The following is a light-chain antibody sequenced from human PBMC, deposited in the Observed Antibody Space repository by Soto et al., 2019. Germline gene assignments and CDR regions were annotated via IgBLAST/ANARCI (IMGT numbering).Light chain of an antibody. V-gene: IGKV1-12*01. CDR2: AAF. CDR1: EDINSR. Sequence: DIQMTQSPSSVSSSVGDRVTISCRSSEDINSRLAWYHQKPGNAPKLLIYAAFILQSGVPSRFSGYGSGTDFTLSISSLQPEDFATYYCQQADSVPITFGQGTRMEIK. CDR3: QQADSVPIT. J-gene: IGKJ5*01.